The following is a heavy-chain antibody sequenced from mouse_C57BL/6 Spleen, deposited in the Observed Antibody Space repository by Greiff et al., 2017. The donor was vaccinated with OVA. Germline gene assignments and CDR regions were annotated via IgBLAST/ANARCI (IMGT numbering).Heavy chain of an antibody. CDR3: ARREALGLFDC. CDR2: IYTSDSET. Sequence: QVQLKESGAELVRPGSSVKLSCKASGYTFTSYWMDWVKQRPGQGLEWIGNIYTSDSETHYHQKFKDKATLTVDKSSSTAYMQLSSLTSEDSAVYYCARREALGLFDCWGKGTTLTVSS. V-gene: IGHV1-61*01. CDR1: GYTFTSYW. D-gene: IGHD4-1*01. J-gene: IGHJ2*01.